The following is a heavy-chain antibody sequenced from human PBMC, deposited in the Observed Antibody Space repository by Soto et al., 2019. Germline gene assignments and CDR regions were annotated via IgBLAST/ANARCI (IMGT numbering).Heavy chain of an antibody. CDR1: GFTFSSYA. V-gene: IGHV3-30-3*01. Sequence: GGSLRLSCAASGFTFSSYAMHWVRQAPGKGLEWVAVISYDGSNKYYADSVKGRFTISRDNSKNTLYLQMNSLRAEDTAVYYCARDGLQLRYFDWLPSFDYWGQGTLVTVSS. CDR2: ISYDGSNK. D-gene: IGHD3-9*01. CDR3: ARDGLQLRYFDWLPSFDY. J-gene: IGHJ4*02.